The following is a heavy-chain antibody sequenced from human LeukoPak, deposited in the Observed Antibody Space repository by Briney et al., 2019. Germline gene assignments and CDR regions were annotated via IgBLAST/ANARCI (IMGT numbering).Heavy chain of an antibody. D-gene: IGHD6-6*01. CDR2: IYHSGSA. CDR3: ARDVGARLPGY. CDR1: GGSISSNNW. V-gene: IGHV4-4*02. J-gene: IGHJ4*02. Sequence: SETLSLTCAVSGGSISSNNWWSWVRQPPGKGLEWIGEIYHSGSANYNPSIKSRVTILVDKSKNQLSLILSSVTAADTAVYYCARDVGARLPGYWGQGTLVTVSS.